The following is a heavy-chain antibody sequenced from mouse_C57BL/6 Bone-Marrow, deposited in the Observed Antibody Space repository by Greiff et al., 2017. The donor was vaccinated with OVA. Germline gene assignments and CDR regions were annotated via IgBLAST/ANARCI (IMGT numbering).Heavy chain of an antibody. J-gene: IGHJ3*01. V-gene: IGHV1-9*01. CDR3: AREGDYYGSSYVGFAY. CDR2: SLPGSGST. CDR1: GYTFTGYW. D-gene: IGHD1-1*01. Sequence: VQLQQSGAELMKPGASVKLSCKATGYTFTGYWIEWVKQRPGHGLEWIGESLPGSGSTNYNEKFKGKATFTADTSSNTAYMQLSSLTTEDSAIYYCAREGDYYGSSYVGFAYWGQGTLVTVSA.